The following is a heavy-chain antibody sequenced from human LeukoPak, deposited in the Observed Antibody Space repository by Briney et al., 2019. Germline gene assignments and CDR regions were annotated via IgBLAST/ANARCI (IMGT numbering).Heavy chain of an antibody. V-gene: IGHV3-23*01. CDR3: AKGGDNWNRYYFDY. CDR1: GFTFSSHA. CDR2: ISGSGVST. Sequence: GGSLRLSCAASGFTFSSHAMSWVRQAPGKGLEWVSAISGSGVSTYYADSVKGRFTISRDNSKNTLYLQMNSLRAEDTAVYYCAKGGDNWNRYYFDYWGQGTLVTVSS. J-gene: IGHJ4*02. D-gene: IGHD1-1*01.